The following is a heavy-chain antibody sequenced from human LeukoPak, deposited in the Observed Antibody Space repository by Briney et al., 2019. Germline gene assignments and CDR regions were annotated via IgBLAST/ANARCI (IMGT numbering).Heavy chain of an antibody. CDR1: GGTFSSYT. CDR2: IIPIFGTA. J-gene: IGHJ4*02. D-gene: IGHD5-24*01. V-gene: IGHV1-69*05. Sequence: SVKVSCKASGGTFSSYTISWVRQAPGQGLEWMGRIIPIFGTANYAQKFQGRVTITTDESTSTAYMELSSLRSEDTAVYYCARDGVGRDGYNSYYFDYWGQGTLVTVSS. CDR3: ARDGVGRDGYNSYYFDY.